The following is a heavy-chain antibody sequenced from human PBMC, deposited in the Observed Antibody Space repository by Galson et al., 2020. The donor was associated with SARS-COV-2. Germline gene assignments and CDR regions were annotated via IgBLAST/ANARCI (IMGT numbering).Heavy chain of an antibody. CDR1: GFTFGDYA. V-gene: IGHV3-49*04. CDR3: TRDGADYDFWSGYLGV. J-gene: IGHJ6*04. D-gene: IGHD3-3*01. CDR2: IRSKAYGGTT. Sequence: GESLKISCTASGFTFGDYAMSWVRQAPGKGLEWVGFIRSKAYGGTTEYAASVKGRFTISRDDSKSIAYLQMNSLKTEDTAVYYCTRDGADYDFWSGYLGVWGKGTTVTVSS.